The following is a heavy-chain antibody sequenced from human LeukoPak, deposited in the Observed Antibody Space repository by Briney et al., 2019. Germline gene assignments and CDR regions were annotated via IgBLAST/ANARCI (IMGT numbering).Heavy chain of an antibody. V-gene: IGHV1-18*01. D-gene: IGHD2-15*01. Sequence: AASVKVSCKASGYTFTSYGISWVRQAPGQGLEWMRWFSAYNGNTNYAQKLQGRVTMTTDTSTSTAYMELRSLRSDDTAVYYCARSHGGYRSGGSCYYWFDPWGQGTLVTVSS. CDR1: GYTFTSYG. J-gene: IGHJ5*02. CDR2: FSAYNGNT. CDR3: ARSHGGYRSGGSCYYWFDP.